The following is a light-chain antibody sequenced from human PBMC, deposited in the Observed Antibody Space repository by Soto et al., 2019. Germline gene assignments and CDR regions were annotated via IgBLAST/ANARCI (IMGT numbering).Light chain of an antibody. Sequence: DIQMTQSPSTLSASVGDRVTITCRASQSISTWLAWYQQKPGKAPKLLIYKASTLKSGVPSRFSGSGSGTEFTLTISSLQPDDFATYCSQQYNSYSVNAFGQGTKVDIK. CDR1: QSISTW. CDR3: QQYNSYSVNA. J-gene: IGKJ2*01. CDR2: KAS. V-gene: IGKV1-5*03.